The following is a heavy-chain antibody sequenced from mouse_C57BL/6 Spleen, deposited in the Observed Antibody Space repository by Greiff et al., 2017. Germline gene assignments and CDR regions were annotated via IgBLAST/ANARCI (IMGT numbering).Heavy chain of an antibody. CDR3: ARGGYYSKDAMDY. Sequence: EVKLVESGPGLVKPSQSLSLTCSVTGYSITSGYYWNWIRQFPGNKLEWMGYISYDGSNNYNPSLKNRISITRDTSKNQFFLKLNSVTTEDTATYYCARGGYYSKDAMDYWGQGTSVTVSS. V-gene: IGHV3-6*01. D-gene: IGHD2-5*01. CDR2: ISYDGSN. CDR1: GYSITSGYY. J-gene: IGHJ4*01.